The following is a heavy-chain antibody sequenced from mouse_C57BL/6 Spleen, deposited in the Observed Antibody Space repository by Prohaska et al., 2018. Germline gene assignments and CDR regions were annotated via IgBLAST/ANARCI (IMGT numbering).Heavy chain of an antibody. CDR1: GFSLSPSGMG. CDR2: IYWDDNK. J-gene: IGHJ1*03. D-gene: IGHD1-1*01. CDR3: ARRGDYYGSSLYGYFDV. Sequence: QVTLQETRAALLLSSQTHSLTFYFSGFSLSPSGMGVSWIRQPSGKGLEWLAHIYWDDNKRYNPSLKGLLTISKDTSRNQVFLKLTSVDTADTATYYCARRGDYYGSSLYGYFDVWRTATTV. V-gene: IGHV8-12*01.